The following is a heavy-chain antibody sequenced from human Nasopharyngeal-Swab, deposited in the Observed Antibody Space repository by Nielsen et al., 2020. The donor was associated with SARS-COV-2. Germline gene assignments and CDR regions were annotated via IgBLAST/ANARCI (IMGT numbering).Heavy chain of an antibody. J-gene: IGHJ3*02. D-gene: IGHD3-3*01. V-gene: IGHV1-24*01. CDR1: GYTLTVLP. Sequence: ASVKVSYKVSGYTLTVLPIHWVRQAPGKGLEWMGTVVPEDGEPIYAQNFQGRVTMTEDTSTYTAYLELSSLRSEDTAVYYCASEGSGVFGVVIYAFDIWGPGTLVTVSS. CDR2: VVPEDGEP. CDR3: ASEGSGVFGVVIYAFDI.